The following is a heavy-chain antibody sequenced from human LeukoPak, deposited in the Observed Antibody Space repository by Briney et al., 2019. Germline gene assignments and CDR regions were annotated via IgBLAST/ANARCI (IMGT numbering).Heavy chain of an antibody. CDR3: ARAIRVHYFDY. CDR1: GFTVSSNY. V-gene: IGHV3-53*01. D-gene: IGHD2-2*01. Sequence: PGGSLRLSCAASGFTVSSNYMSWVRQAPGKGLEWVSVIYSGGSTYYADSVKGRFTISRDNSKNTLYLQMNSLRAEDTAVYYCARAIRVHYFDYWGQGTLVTVSS. J-gene: IGHJ4*02. CDR2: IYSGGST.